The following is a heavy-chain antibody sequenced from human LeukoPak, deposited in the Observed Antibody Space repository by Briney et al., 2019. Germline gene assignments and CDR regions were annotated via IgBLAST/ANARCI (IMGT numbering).Heavy chain of an antibody. CDR2: IYYSGST. CDR3: ARDGAMRYYDSSGYYYYYYYGMDV. CDR1: GGSISSGGYY. J-gene: IGHJ6*02. Sequence: SETLSLTCTVSGGSISSGGYYWSWIRQHPGKGLEWIGYIYYSGSTYYNPSLKSRVTISVDTSKNQFSLKLSSVTAADTAVYYCARDGAMRYYDSSGYYYYYYYGMDVWGQGTTVTVSS. D-gene: IGHD3-22*01. V-gene: IGHV4-31*03.